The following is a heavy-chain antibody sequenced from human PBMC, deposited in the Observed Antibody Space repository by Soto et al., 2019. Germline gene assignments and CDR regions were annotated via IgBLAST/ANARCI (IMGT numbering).Heavy chain of an antibody. CDR3: ARDPAYDFWSGRYAFDI. CDR1: GDSVSSNSAA. D-gene: IGHD3-3*01. Sequence: PSQTLSLTCAISGDSVSSNSAAWNWIRQSPSRGLEWLGRTYYRSKWYNDYAVSVKSRITINPDTSKNQFSLQLNSVTPEDTAVYYCARDPAYDFWSGRYAFDIWGQGTMVTVSS. V-gene: IGHV6-1*01. CDR2: TYYRSKWYN. J-gene: IGHJ3*02.